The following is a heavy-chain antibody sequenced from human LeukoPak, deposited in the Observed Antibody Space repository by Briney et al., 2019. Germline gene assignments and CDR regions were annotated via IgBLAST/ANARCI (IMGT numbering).Heavy chain of an antibody. CDR2: IYYSGST. D-gene: IGHD2-15*01. V-gene: IGHV4-34*01. CDR3: ARERAKYIVVVVAATNWFDP. J-gene: IGHJ5*02. Sequence: SETLSLTCAVYGGSFSGYYWSWIRQPPGKGLEWIGSIYYSGSTYYNPSLKSRVTISVDTSKNQFSLKLSSVTAADTAVYYCARERAKYIVVVVAATNWFDPWGQGTLVTVSS. CDR1: GGSFSGYY.